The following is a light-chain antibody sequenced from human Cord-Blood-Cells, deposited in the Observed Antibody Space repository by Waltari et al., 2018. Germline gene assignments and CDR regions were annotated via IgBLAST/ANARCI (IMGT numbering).Light chain of an antibody. CDR3: QQSDSTPQA. CDR2: AAS. V-gene: IGKV1-39*01. Sequence: DIHVTQTQSSLYASRGDRVTSTCRASQSLSSYLNWYQQKPGNAPKLLIYAASSLQSVVPSRCSGSGSGTDFTLTISSLQPEDFATYYCQQSDSTPQAFGEGAKVEIK. J-gene: IGKJ1*01. CDR1: QSLSSY.